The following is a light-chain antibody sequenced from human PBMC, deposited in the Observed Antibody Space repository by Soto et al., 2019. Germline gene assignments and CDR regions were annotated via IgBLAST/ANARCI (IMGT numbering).Light chain of an antibody. V-gene: IGKV1-5*03. CDR3: QHYNSVSRT. Sequence: DIQMTQSPSTLSASVGDRVTITCRASQTIDSWLAWYQQKPGKAPKLLIYMASTLHSGAPSRFSGSGSGTEFTLTISSLQPDDYATDYCQHYNSVSRTFGQGTKVDIK. CDR2: MAS. J-gene: IGKJ1*01. CDR1: QTIDSW.